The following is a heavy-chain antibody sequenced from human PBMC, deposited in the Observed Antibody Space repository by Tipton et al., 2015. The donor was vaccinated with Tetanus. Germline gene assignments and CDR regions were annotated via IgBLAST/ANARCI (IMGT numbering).Heavy chain of an antibody. CDR1: GFTFSSYA. CDR3: AKSRTVSGVLIIDY. Sequence: SLRLFCAASGFTFSSYAMHWVRQAPGKGLEWVAVISYDGSNKYYADSVKGRFTISRDNSGATVYLQLNSLRVDDTAIYYCAKSRTVSGVLIIDYWGQGTLVTVSS. CDR2: ISYDGSNK. D-gene: IGHD6-19*01. J-gene: IGHJ4*02. V-gene: IGHV3-30*04.